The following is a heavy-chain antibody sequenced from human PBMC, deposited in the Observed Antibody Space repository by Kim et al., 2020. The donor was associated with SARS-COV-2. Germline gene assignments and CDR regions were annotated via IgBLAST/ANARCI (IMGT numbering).Heavy chain of an antibody. V-gene: IGHV3-72*01. CDR1: GFTLSDQY. CDR3: ARSGTDWVDWFDP. J-gene: IGHJ5*02. CDR2: SRNKANSYTT. Sequence: GGSLRLSCAASGFTLSDQYMDWVRQAPGKGLEWVGRSRNKANSYTTEYAASVKGRFTISRGDSENSLYLQMNSLKTEDTAVYYCARSGTDWVDWFDPWGQGTLVTVSS. D-gene: IGHD3-9*01.